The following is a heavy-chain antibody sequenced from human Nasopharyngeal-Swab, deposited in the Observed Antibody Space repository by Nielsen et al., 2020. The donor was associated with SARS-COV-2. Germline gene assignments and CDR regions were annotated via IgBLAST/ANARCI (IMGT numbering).Heavy chain of an antibody. D-gene: IGHD3-22*01. CDR2: IYYSGST. Sequence: SETLSLTCTVSGGSISSYYWSWIRQPPGKGLERIGYIYYSGSTNYNPSLKSRVTISVDTSKNQFSLKLSSVTAADTAVYYCARDPRVYYCDRSTSWYFDLWGRGTLVTVSS. CDR1: GGSISSYY. CDR3: ARDPRVYYCDRSTSWYFDL. V-gene: IGHV4-59*13. J-gene: IGHJ2*01.